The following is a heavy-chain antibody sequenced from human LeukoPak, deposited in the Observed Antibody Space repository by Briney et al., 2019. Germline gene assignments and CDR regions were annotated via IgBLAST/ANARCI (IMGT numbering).Heavy chain of an antibody. V-gene: IGHV4-59*08. Sequence: PSETLSLTCTVSGGSISSYYWGWIRQPPGKGLEWLGYIYSSGSTNYNPSLKSRVTISVDTSNNQFSLKLSSVTAADTAVYYCVRHKANGAVSLDSWGQGTLVTVSS. D-gene: IGHD2-8*01. CDR1: GGSISSYY. J-gene: IGHJ4*02. CDR3: VRHKANGAVSLDS. CDR2: IYSSGST.